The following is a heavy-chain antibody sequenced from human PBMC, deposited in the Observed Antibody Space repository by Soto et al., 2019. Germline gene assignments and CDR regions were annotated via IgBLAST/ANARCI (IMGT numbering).Heavy chain of an antibody. D-gene: IGHD3-22*01. CDR2: IYYSGST. CDR3: TTDDYTMIQESGY. Sequence: SETLSLTCTVSGGSISSSSYYWSWIRQPPGKGLEWIGYIYYSGSTNYNPSLKSRVTISVDTSKNQFSLKLSSVTAADTAVYYCTTDDYTMIQESGYWGQGTLVTVSS. V-gene: IGHV4-61*01. CDR1: GGSISSSSYY. J-gene: IGHJ4*02.